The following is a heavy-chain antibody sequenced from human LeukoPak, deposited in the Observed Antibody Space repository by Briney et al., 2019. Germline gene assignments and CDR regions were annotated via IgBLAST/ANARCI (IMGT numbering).Heavy chain of an antibody. CDR1: GDSVSSNSAT. V-gene: IGHV6-1*01. Sequence: SQTLSLTCAISGDSVSSNSATWNWIRQSPSRGFEWLGRTYYRSKWYNDYAVSVKSRITINPDTSKNQFSLQLNSVTPEDAAVYYCARIPYYGSGGHGWFDPWGQGTLVTVSS. J-gene: IGHJ5*02. D-gene: IGHD3-10*01. CDR2: TYYRSKWYN. CDR3: ARIPYYGSGGHGWFDP.